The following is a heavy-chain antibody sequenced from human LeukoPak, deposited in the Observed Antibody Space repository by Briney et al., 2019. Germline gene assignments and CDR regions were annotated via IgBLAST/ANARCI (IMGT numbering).Heavy chain of an antibody. CDR2: IYPGDSDT. CDR1: GYSFTSYW. J-gene: IGHJ2*01. CDR3: ARTNTSPDWYFDL. D-gene: IGHD2-2*01. Sequence: GESLKISCKGSGYSFTSYWIGWVRQMPGKGLEWMGTIYPGDSDTRYSPSFQGQVTISADKSISTAYLQWSSLKASDTAMYYCARTNTSPDWYFDLWGRGTLVTVSS. V-gene: IGHV5-51*01.